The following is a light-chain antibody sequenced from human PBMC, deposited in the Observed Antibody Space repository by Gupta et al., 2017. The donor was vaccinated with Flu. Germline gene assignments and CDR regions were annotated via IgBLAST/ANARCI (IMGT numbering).Light chain of an antibody. Sequence: DIQMTQSPSSLYVSLGDRISITCRASEDINTYLNWYQQRPGESPKLLVYSASILQGGVSSRFSGSGSWTDFTLTIANVQPGDFATYYCQQTYIMPTTFGQGTKL. CDR3: QQTYIMPTT. CDR2: SAS. CDR1: EDINTY. V-gene: IGKV1-39*01. J-gene: IGKJ2*01.